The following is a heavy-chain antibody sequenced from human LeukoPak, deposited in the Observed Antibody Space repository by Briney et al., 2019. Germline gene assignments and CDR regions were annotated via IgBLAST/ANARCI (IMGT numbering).Heavy chain of an antibody. V-gene: IGHV4-30-4*01. D-gene: IGHD3-22*01. CDR2: IYYSGST. CDR3: PSRGFITPEDGYFDL. CDR1: GGSISSGDYY. Sequence: SETLSLTCTVSGGSISSGDYYWSWIRQPPGKGLEWIGYIYYSGSTYYNPSLKSRVTISVDTSKNQFSLKLSSVTAADTAVYYCPSRGFITPEDGYFDLGGRAPLVTVSS. J-gene: IGHJ2*01.